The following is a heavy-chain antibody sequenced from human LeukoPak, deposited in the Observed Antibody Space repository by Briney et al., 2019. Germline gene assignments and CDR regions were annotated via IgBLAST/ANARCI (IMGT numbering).Heavy chain of an antibody. J-gene: IGHJ3*02. D-gene: IGHD3-22*01. CDR3: GTMRGNPGAFDI. CDR2: FDPEDGET. Sequence: ASVKVSCKVSGYTFTDYYMHWVQQAPGKGLEWMGGFDPEDGETIYAQKFQGRVTMTEDTSTDTAYMELSSLRSEDTAVYYCGTMRGNPGAFDIWGQGTMVTVSS. V-gene: IGHV1-24*01. CDR1: GYTFTDYY.